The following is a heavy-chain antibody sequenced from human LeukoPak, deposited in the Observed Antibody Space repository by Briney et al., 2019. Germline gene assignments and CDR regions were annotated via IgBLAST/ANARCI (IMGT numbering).Heavy chain of an antibody. V-gene: IGHV1-3*03. CDR2: INAGNGNT. Sequence: ASVKVSCKASGYTFTSYAMHWVRQAPGQRLEWMGWINAGNGNTKYSQEFQGRVTITRDTSASTAYMELSSLRSEDTAVYYCASMLEADSSGYHDAFDIWGQGTMVTVSS. J-gene: IGHJ3*02. CDR3: ASMLEADSSGYHDAFDI. CDR1: GYTFTSYA. D-gene: IGHD3-22*01.